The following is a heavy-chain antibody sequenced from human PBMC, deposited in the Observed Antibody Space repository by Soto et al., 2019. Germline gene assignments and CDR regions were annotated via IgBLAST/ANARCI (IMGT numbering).Heavy chain of an antibody. D-gene: IGHD3-22*01. CDR3: AREYSSGYYATNWFDP. CDR2: IYYSGST. J-gene: IGHJ5*02. Sequence: SETLSLTCTVSGGSISSGGYYWSWIRQHPGKGLEWIGYIYYSGSTYYNPSLKSRVTISEDTSKNQFSLKLSSVTAADTAVYYCAREYSSGYYATNWFDPWGQGTLVTVSS. V-gene: IGHV4-31*03. CDR1: GGSISSGGYY.